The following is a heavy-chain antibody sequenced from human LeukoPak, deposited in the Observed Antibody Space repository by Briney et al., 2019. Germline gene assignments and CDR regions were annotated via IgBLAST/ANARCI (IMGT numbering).Heavy chain of an antibody. V-gene: IGHV3-9*01. Sequence: GGSLRLSCAASGFTFDDYAMHWVRQAPGKGLEWFSGISWNSGSIGYADSVKGRFTISRDNAKNSLYLQMNSLRAEDTALYYCAKDPYRKSDYYYYYMDVWGKGTTVTVSS. J-gene: IGHJ6*03. CDR3: AKDPYRKSDYYYYYMDV. CDR1: GFTFDDYA. CDR2: ISWNSGSI.